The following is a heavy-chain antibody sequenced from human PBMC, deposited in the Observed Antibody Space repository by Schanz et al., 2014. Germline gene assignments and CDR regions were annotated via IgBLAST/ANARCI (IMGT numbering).Heavy chain of an antibody. V-gene: IGHV3-23*04. D-gene: IGHD1-1*01. CDR2: ITGSGSKT. Sequence: EVRLVESGGGLVQPGGSLRLSCVASGFNFYTSAMTWVRQAPGKGLEWVSVITGSGSKTYYADSVKGRFTIARDNSKNTLFLQMDSLRVEDTAVYYCMAMGRNPSHYFDHWGQGTLVTVSS. J-gene: IGHJ4*02. CDR3: MAMGRNPSHYFDH. CDR1: GFNFYTSA.